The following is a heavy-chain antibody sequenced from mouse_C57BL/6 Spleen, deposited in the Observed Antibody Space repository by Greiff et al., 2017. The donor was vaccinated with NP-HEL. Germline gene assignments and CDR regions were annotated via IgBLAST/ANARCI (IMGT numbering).Heavy chain of an antibody. CDR2: ISSGGSYT. V-gene: IGHV5-6*01. D-gene: IGHD1-1*01. J-gene: IGHJ1*03. Sequence: EVKLMESGGDLVKPGGSLKLSCAASGFTFSSYGMSWVRQTPDKRLEWVATISSGGSYTYYPDSVKGRFTISRDNAKNTLYLQMSSLKSEDTAMYYCARSPVVAKYFDVWGTGTTVTVSS. CDR3: ARSPVVAKYFDV. CDR1: GFTFSSYG.